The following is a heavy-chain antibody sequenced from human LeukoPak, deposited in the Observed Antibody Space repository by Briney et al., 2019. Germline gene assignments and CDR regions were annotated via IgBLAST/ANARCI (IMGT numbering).Heavy chain of an antibody. CDR3: AKTTVTSGEYFYYYMDV. CDR2: IITYNGNT. CDR1: GYTFTSYG. J-gene: IGHJ6*03. Sequence: ASVKVSCKTSGYTFTSYGLRWVRQAPGQGLEWMGGIITYNGNTYYSQKLQGRVTMTTDTSTSTAYMELRSLRSDDTAVYYCAKTTVTSGEYFYYYMDVWGKGTTVTVSS. D-gene: IGHD4-17*01. V-gene: IGHV1-18*01.